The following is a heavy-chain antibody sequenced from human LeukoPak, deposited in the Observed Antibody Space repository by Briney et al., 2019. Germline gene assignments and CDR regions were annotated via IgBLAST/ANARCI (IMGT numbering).Heavy chain of an antibody. V-gene: IGHV5-51*01. J-gene: IGHJ3*02. CDR3: ARPRREDYDFWSGYNDDAFDI. D-gene: IGHD3-3*01. CDR2: IYPGDSNT. CDR1: GYSFPSYW. Sequence: GESLKISCKGSGYSFPSYWIGGLRQMPGKGLEWWGTIYPGDSNTRYSPSFQAQVTISADNSISTAYPQWSSLKASDTAMYYCARPRREDYDFWSGYNDDAFDIWGQGTMVTVSS.